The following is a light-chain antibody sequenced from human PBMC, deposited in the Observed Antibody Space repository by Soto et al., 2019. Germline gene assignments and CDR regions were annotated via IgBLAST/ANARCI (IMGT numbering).Light chain of an antibody. CDR3: QQYGSSIT. V-gene: IGKV3-20*01. CDR1: QSVRSN. Sequence: EILMTQSPATLSVSPGERATLSCRASQSVRSNLAWYQQKPGQAPRLLIYGTSSRATGIPDRFSGSGSGTDFTLTISRLEPEDFAVYYCQQYGSSITFGQGTRLEIK. CDR2: GTS. J-gene: IGKJ5*01.